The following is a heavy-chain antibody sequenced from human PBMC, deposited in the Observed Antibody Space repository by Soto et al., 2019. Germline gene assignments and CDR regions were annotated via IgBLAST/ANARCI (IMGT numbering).Heavy chain of an antibody. J-gene: IGHJ4*02. Sequence: EVQLVESGEGLVQPGGSLRLSCAASGFTFSSDAMNWVRQAPGKGLEYVSGISSNGGSIFYADSVKGRFTISRDNSKSTLYLQMGSLRAEDMAEYYCARGPIVGSYYDSPLDHWGQGTLVTVSS. CDR1: GFTFSSDA. D-gene: IGHD3-10*01. CDR3: ARGPIVGSYYDSPLDH. CDR2: ISSNGGSI. V-gene: IGHV3-64*02.